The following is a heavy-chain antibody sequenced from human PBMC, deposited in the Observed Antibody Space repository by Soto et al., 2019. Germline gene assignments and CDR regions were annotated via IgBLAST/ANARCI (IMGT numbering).Heavy chain of an antibody. Sequence: QVQLQESGPGLVKPSGTLSLTCAVSGGAISSSKWWSWVRQPPGKGLEWIGEIYQSGSTNYNPSLESRLRMSVDKSRNQFSLKLTSVSAADTAVYYCARASATIAAAAIFDYWGQGTLVTVSS. CDR2: IYQSGST. D-gene: IGHD6-13*01. V-gene: IGHV4-4*02. J-gene: IGHJ4*02. CDR1: GGAISSSKW. CDR3: ARASATIAAAAIFDY.